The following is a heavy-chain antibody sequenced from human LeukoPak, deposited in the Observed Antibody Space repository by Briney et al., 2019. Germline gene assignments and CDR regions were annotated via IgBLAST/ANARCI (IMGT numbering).Heavy chain of an antibody. Sequence: SETLSLTCTVSGGSISSYYWSWIRQPPGKGLEWIGYIYYSGSTNYNPSLKSRVTISVDTSKNQFSLKLSSVTAADTAVYYCARGDVGDLDYWGQGTLVTVSS. D-gene: IGHD3-16*01. CDR2: IYYSGST. CDR1: GGSISSYY. J-gene: IGHJ4*02. CDR3: ARGDVGDLDY. V-gene: IGHV4-59*01.